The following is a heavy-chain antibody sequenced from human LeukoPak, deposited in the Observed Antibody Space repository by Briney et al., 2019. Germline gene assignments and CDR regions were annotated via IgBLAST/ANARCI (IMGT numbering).Heavy chain of an antibody. CDR2: IYTSGST. Sequence: SETLSLTCPVSGGSISSGSYYWSWIRQPAGKGLEWIGRIYTSGSTDYNPSLKSRVTISLDTSKNQFSLKLSSVTAADTAVYYCAGNYYGSGSYYSEDRYWGQGTLVTVSS. CDR1: GGSISSGSYY. D-gene: IGHD3-10*01. J-gene: IGHJ4*02. V-gene: IGHV4-61*02. CDR3: AGNYYGSGSYYSEDRY.